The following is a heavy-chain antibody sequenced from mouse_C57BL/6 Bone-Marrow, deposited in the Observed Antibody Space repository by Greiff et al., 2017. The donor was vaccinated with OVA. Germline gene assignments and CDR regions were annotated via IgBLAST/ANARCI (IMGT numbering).Heavy chain of an antibody. CDR1: GYTFTSYW. D-gene: IGHD2-1*01. V-gene: IGHV1-64*01. CDR2: IHPNSGST. CDR3: ARGGLVYGKWFAY. Sequence: QVQPQQPGAELVKPGASVKLSCKASGYTFTSYWMHWVKQRPGQGLEWIGMIHPNSGSTNYNEKFKSKATLTVDKSSSTAYMQLSSLTSEDSAVYYCARGGLVYGKWFAYWGQGTLVTVSA. J-gene: IGHJ3*01.